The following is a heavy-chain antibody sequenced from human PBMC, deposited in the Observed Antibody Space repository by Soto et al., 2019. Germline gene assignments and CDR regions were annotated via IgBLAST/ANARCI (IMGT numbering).Heavy chain of an antibody. D-gene: IGHD4-4*01. CDR3: ARETYRGFYFDY. Sequence: GGSLRLSCAASGFTFTDYWSHWVRQAPGKGLVWVSRINSDGSRTSYADSVTGRFTISRDNAKNTLYLQMNSLRVEDTALYYCARETYRGFYFDYWGQGTLVTVSS. J-gene: IGHJ4*02. CDR1: GFTFTDYW. V-gene: IGHV3-74*01. CDR2: INSDGSRT.